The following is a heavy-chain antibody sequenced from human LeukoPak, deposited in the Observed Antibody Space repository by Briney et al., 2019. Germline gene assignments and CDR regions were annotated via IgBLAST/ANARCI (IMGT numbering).Heavy chain of an antibody. J-gene: IGHJ4*02. CDR2: IYNSGSP. CDR1: GGPHNSYY. CDR3: VRDQGFLGY. V-gene: IGHV4-4*07. Sequence: SETLSLTCTVSGGPHNSYYWGWIRQPAGKGLEWISRIYNSGSPNYHPSLKSRVTMSVDNSKNQFSLNLTSVTAADTAVYYCVRDQGFLGYWGQGTLVTVSS. D-gene: IGHD3-3*01.